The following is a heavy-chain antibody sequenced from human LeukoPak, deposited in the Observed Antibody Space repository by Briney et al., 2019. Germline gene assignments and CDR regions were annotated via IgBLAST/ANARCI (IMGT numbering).Heavy chain of an antibody. D-gene: IGHD6-19*01. CDR2: INSDGSST. Sequence: QPGRSLRLSCPASGSTFSTYWMHWVRQAPRKGLVWVSRINSDGSSTSYADSVKGRFTISRDNAKNTLYLQMNSLRAEDTAMYYCASPRSGWSRFDYWGQGSLVTVSS. V-gene: IGHV3-74*01. J-gene: IGHJ4*02. CDR1: GSTFSTYW. CDR3: ASPRSGWSRFDY.